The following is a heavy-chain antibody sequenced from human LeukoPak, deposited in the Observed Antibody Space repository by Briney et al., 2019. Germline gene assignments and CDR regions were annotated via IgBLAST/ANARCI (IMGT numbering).Heavy chain of an antibody. D-gene: IGHD5-18*01. CDR2: ISYDGSNN. J-gene: IGHJ4*02. Sequence: GRSLRLSCAASGFTFSSYAMHWVRQAPGKGLEWVAVISYDGSNNYYTDSVKGRFTISRDKSKNTLYLQMNSLRAEDTAVYYCAIDPPDTPMAIFPYYFDYWGQGTLVTVSS. CDR3: AIDPPDTPMAIFPYYFDY. V-gene: IGHV3-30-3*01. CDR1: GFTFSSYA.